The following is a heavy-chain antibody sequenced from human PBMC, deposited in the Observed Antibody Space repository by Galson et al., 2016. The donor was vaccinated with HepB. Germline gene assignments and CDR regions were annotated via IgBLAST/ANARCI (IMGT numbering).Heavy chain of an antibody. CDR2: IIPSFGTT. CDR3: ARQLRTGGYHFDY. CDR1: GGTFSSYG. V-gene: IGHV1-69*13. J-gene: IGHJ4*02. Sequence: SVKVSCKASGGTFSSYGITWVRQAPGQGLEWLGGIIPSFGTTNYAQNFQGRVTITADESMSTAYMDLSSLKSGDTAVYHCARQLRTGGYHFDYWGQGTLVTVSS. D-gene: IGHD1-26*01.